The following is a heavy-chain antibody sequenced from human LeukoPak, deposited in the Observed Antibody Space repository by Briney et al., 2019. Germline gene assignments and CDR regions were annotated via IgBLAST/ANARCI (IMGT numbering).Heavy chain of an antibody. J-gene: IGHJ4*02. V-gene: IGHV1-46*01. D-gene: IGHD3-10*01. CDR2: INPTGGST. CDR1: GYTFTSYY. CDR3: ARDVRVQKWFGELIKTTTYYFDY. Sequence: ASVKVSCKASGYTFTSYYMHWVRQAPGQGLEWMGLINPTGGSTGYAQKFQGRVTMTRDMSTSTDYMELSSLRSEDTAIYYCARDVRVQKWFGELIKTTTYYFDYWGQGALVTVSS.